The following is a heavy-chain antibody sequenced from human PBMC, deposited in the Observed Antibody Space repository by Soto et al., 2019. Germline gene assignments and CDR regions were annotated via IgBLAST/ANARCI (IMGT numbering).Heavy chain of an antibody. CDR1: GYSFTSYW. D-gene: IGHD3-10*01. CDR2: IYPGDSDT. J-gene: IGHJ4*02. V-gene: IGHV5-51*01. Sequence: VESLKISCNGSGYSFTSYWIGWVRQMPWKGLEWMGIIYPGDSDTRYSPSFQGQVTISADKSISTAYLQWSSLKASDTAMYYCARLPMVRGVTWYFDYWGQGTLVTVSS. CDR3: ARLPMVRGVTWYFDY.